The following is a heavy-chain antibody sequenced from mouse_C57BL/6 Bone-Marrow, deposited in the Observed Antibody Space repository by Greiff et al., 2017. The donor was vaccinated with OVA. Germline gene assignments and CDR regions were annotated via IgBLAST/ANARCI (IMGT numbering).Heavy chain of an antibody. CDR1: GYTFTSYW. V-gene: IGHV1-50*01. CDR3: ARAVGVFAY. J-gene: IGHJ3*01. Sequence: QVQLKQPGAELVKPGASVKLSCKASGYTFTSYWMQWVKQRPGQGLEWIGEIDPSDSYTNYNQKFKGKATLTVDTSSSTAYMQLSSLTSEDTSVYYCARAVGVFAYWGQGTLVTVSA. CDR2: IDPSDSYT.